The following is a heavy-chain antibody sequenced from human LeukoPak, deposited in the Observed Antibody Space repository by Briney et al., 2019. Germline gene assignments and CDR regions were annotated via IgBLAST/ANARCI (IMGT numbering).Heavy chain of an antibody. D-gene: IGHD1-26*01. CDR2: IYYSGST. V-gene: IGHV4-39*01. Sequence: SETPSLTCTVSGGSISSSSYYWGWIRQPPGKGLEWIGSIYYSGSTYYNPSLKSRVTISVDTSKNQFSLKLSSVTAADTAVYYCARGATDYWGQGTLVTVSS. CDR3: ARGATDY. J-gene: IGHJ4*02. CDR1: GGSISSSSYY.